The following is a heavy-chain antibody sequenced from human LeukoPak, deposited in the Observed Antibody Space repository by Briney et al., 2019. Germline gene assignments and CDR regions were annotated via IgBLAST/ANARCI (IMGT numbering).Heavy chain of an antibody. CDR1: GFTFSSYG. CDR2: ITNSGAST. Sequence: GGSLRLSCAASGFTFSSYGMSWVRQAPGKGLEWVSSITNSGASTYYADSGKGRFTISRDNSENTLYLQMNSLRGEDTAVYYCAKGSMIVVVISWGQGTLVTVSS. D-gene: IGHD3-22*01. CDR3: AKGSMIVVVIS. J-gene: IGHJ5*02. V-gene: IGHV3-23*01.